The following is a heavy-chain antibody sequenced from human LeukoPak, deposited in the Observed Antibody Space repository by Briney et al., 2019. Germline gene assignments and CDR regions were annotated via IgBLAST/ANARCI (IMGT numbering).Heavy chain of an antibody. J-gene: IGHJ2*01. CDR2: IYHTGNT. Sequence: PSETLSLTCAVSGSSINSGYYGGWIRQPPGRGLEWIALIYHTGNTYYNPTLRSRVTISIDTSRNLFSLKLTSVTAADTALYYCAKLAAYAHPPFGPPSNWYFDLWGRGTLVAVSS. D-gene: IGHD2-2*01. V-gene: IGHV4-38-2*01. CDR1: GSSINSGYY. CDR3: AKLAAYAHPPFGPPSNWYFDL.